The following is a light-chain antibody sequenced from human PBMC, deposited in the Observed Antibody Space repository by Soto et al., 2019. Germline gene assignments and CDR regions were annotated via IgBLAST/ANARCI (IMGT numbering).Light chain of an antibody. J-gene: IGKJ4*01. CDR3: QQYGSVPLT. CDR1: QSVSTSY. V-gene: IGKV3-20*01. CDR2: GAS. Sequence: EIVLTQSPGTLSLSPGERAPLSCRASQSVSTSYLAWYQQKPGQAPRLLIYGASSRATGIPDRFSGSGSGADFTLTISRLEPEDFAVYYCQQYGSVPLTFGGGTKVEIK.